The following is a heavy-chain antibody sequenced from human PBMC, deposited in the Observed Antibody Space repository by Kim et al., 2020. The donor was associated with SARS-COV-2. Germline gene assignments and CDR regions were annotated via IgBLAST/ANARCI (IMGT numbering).Heavy chain of an antibody. CDR3: ARGIVGATPGAFDI. CDR2: IIPILDVA. D-gene: IGHD1-26*01. Sequence: SVKVSCKASGGTFSSYAISWLRQAPGQGLEWMGRIIPILDVANYAQKFQGRVTITADKSTSTIYMELSSLRSEDTAGYYCARGIVGATPGAFDIWGQGT. CDR1: GGTFSSYA. J-gene: IGHJ3*02. V-gene: IGHV1-69*04.